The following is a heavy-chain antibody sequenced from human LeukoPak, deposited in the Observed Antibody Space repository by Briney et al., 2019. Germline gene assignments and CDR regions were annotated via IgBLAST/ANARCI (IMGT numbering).Heavy chain of an antibody. J-gene: IGHJ4*02. D-gene: IGHD3-9*01. CDR1: GGSFSGYY. CDR3: ARGAYYDILTGYYTLSYYFDY. Sequence: SETLSLTCAVYGGSFSGYYWSWIRQPPGKGLEWIGEINHSGSTNYNPSLKSRVTISVDTSKNQFSLKLSSVTAADTAVYYCARGAYYDILTGYYTLSYYFDYWGQGTLVTVSS. V-gene: IGHV4-34*01. CDR2: INHSGST.